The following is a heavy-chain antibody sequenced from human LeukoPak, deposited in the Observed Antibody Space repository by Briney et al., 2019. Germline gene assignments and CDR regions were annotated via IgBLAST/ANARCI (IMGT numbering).Heavy chain of an antibody. CDR2: INWNSGNI. D-gene: IGHD3-22*01. J-gene: IGHJ4*02. CDR3: AKAYYYDISGQPDY. CDR1: GFTFDDYA. Sequence: GGSLRLSCAASGFTFDDYAMPWVRQAPGKGLEWVSSINWNSGNIGYADSVKGRFTISRDNAKNSLYLQMNSLRAEDTALYYCAKAYYYDISGQPDYWGQGTLVTVSS. V-gene: IGHV3-9*01.